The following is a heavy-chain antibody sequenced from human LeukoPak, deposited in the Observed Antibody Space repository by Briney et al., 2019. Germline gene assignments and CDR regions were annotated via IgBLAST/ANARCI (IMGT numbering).Heavy chain of an antibody. CDR2: IYTSGST. V-gene: IGHV4-4*09. D-gene: IGHD3-10*02. Sequence: PSETLSLTCTVSGGSISSYYWSWIRQPPGKGLEWIGYIYTSGSTNYNPSLKSRVTISVDTSKNQFSLKLSSVTAADTAVYYCARGMLAQGYWGQGTLVTVSS. CDR1: GGSISSYY. J-gene: IGHJ4*02. CDR3: ARGMLAQGY.